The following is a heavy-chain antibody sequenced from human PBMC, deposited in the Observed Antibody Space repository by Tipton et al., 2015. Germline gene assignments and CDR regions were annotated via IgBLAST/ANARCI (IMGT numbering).Heavy chain of an antibody. CDR2: INQDGTEK. V-gene: IGHV3-7*01. CDR3: ARDQGIAAAGYYYYYGMDV. Sequence: SLRLSCAASGFLFNTYWMTWVRQAPGKGLEWVANINQDGTEKYYVDSVKGRFTISRDNAKNTLSLQMNSLRAEDTAVYYCARDQGIAAAGYYYYYGMDVWGQGTTVTVSS. CDR1: GFLFNTYW. J-gene: IGHJ6*02. D-gene: IGHD6-13*01.